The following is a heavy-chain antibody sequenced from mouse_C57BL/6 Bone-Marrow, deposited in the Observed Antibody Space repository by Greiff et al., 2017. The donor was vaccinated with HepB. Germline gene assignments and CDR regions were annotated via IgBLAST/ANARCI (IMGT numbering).Heavy chain of an antibody. Sequence: QVQLQQSGAELVRPGASVTLSCKASGYTFTDYEMHWVKQTPVHGLEWIGAIDPETGGTAYNQKFKGKAILTADKSSSTAYMELRSLTSEDSAVYYCTRRGANWDVDYWGQGTTLTVSS. D-gene: IGHD4-1*01. CDR3: TRRGANWDVDY. J-gene: IGHJ2*01. V-gene: IGHV1-15*01. CDR2: IDPETGGT. CDR1: GYTFTDYE.